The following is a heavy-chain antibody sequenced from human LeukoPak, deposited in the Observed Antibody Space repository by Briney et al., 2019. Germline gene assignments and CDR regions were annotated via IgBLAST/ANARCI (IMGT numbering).Heavy chain of an antibody. J-gene: IGHJ5*02. Sequence: ASVKVSCKASVYTFTYYGISWVRQAPGQGLEWMGWISAYNGNTNYARKLQGRVTMTTDTSTSTAYLEMRSLRADDTAVYYCARDSGLRHSPHWFDPWGQGTLVTVSS. CDR2: ISAYNGNT. CDR3: ARDSGLRHSPHWFDP. CDR1: VYTFTYYG. V-gene: IGHV1-18*01. D-gene: IGHD6-25*01.